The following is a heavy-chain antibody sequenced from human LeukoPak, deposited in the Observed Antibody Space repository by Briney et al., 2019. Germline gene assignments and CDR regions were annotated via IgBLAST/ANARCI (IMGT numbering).Heavy chain of an antibody. V-gene: IGHV3-23*01. CDR3: AKVDSIFGVAPYGMDV. CDR2: IGGSGGST. D-gene: IGHD3-3*01. Sequence: GGSLRLSCAASGFTFSSYAMSWVRQAPGKGLEWVSAIGGSGGSTYYADSVKGRFTISRDNSKNTLYLQMNSLRAEDTAVYYCAKVDSIFGVAPYGMDVWGQGTTVTVSS. J-gene: IGHJ6*02. CDR1: GFTFSSYA.